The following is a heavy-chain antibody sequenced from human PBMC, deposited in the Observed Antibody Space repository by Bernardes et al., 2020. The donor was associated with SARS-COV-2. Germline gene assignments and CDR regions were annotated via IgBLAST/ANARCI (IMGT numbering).Heavy chain of an antibody. CDR1: GFTFDDSA. Sequence: SPTISCAASGFTFDDSAMHWVRQAPGKGLEWVSGISWNSGSIGSADSVKGRFTISRDNAKNSLYLQMNSLRAEDTALYYCARGNVRTVTSNLDFWGQGILVTGSS. CDR2: ISWNSGSI. V-gene: IGHV3-9*01. J-gene: IGHJ4*02. CDR3: ARGNVRTVTSNLDF. D-gene: IGHD4-17*01.